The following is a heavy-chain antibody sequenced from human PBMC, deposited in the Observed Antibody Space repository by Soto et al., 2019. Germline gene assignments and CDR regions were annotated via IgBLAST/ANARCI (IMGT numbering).Heavy chain of an antibody. D-gene: IGHD2-15*01. CDR3: ARVGCSGGSCPKNYYYGMDV. Sequence: QVQLVQSWAEVKKPGSSVKVSCKASGGTFSSYAISWVRQAPGQGLEWMGGIIPIFGTANYAQRLQGRVTMTADESTSTDYMELSSLRSEDTAVYYCARVGCSGGSCPKNYYYGMDVWGQGTTVTVSS. V-gene: IGHV1-69*12. J-gene: IGHJ6*02. CDR2: IIPIFGTA. CDR1: GGTFSSYA.